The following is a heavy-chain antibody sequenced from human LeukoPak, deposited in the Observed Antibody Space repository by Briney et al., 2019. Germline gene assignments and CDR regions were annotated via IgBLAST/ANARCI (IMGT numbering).Heavy chain of an antibody. Sequence: GASVTVSCKASGYTFTIYGISWVRQAPGQGLEWMGWISAYNGNTNYAQKLQGRVTMTTDTSTSTAYMELRSLRSDDTAVYYCARTTGLYGDSLNWFDPWGQGTLVTVSS. CDR1: GYTFTIYG. CDR3: ARTTGLYGDSLNWFDP. CDR2: ISAYNGNT. J-gene: IGHJ5*02. V-gene: IGHV1-18*01. D-gene: IGHD4-17*01.